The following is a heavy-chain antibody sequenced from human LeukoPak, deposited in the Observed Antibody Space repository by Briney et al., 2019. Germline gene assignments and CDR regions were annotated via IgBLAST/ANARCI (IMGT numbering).Heavy chain of an antibody. Sequence: PGGSLRLSYAASGFTFSSYWMSWVRQAPGKGLEWVANIKQDGSEKYYVDSVKGRFTISRDNAKNSLYLQMNSLRAEDTAVYYCARDSLIYDSSGYSFDYWGQGTLVTVSS. CDR1: GFTFSSYW. CDR3: ARDSLIYDSSGYSFDY. CDR2: IKQDGSEK. V-gene: IGHV3-7*01. D-gene: IGHD3-22*01. J-gene: IGHJ4*02.